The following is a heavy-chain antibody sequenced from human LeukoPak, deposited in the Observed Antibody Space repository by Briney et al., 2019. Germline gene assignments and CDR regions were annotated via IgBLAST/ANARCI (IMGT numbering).Heavy chain of an antibody. D-gene: IGHD6-13*01. Sequence: GGSLRLSCAASGFTFSDYGMHWARLAPGKGLEWVAHISHDGSSQNYADSVQGRFTISRDNSKNTVDLQMNSLRAEDTAVYYCAKDGPLPYTSTSFDRHFLEYWGQGTLVTVSS. CDR1: GFTFSDYG. CDR2: ISHDGSSQ. CDR3: AKDGPLPYTSTSFDRHFLEY. V-gene: IGHV3-30*18. J-gene: IGHJ4*02.